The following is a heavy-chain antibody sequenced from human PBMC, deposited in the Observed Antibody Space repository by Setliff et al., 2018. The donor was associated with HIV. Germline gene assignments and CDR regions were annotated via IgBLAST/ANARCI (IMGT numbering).Heavy chain of an antibody. CDR2: IYYDGST. D-gene: IGHD2-8*02. Sequence: PSETLSLTCTVSGGSISNYYWTWIRQPPGKGLECIGYIYYDGSTNYNPSLKSRVTFSVDTSKNYFSLELSSVTAADTAVYYCARLLPVATGHYYTDVWGQGTMVTVSS. J-gene: IGHJ6*03. V-gene: IGHV4-59*01. CDR3: ARLLPVATGHYYTDV. CDR1: GGSISNYY.